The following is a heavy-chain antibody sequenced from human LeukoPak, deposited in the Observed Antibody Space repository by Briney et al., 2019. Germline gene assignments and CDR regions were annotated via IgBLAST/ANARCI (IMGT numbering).Heavy chain of an antibody. V-gene: IGHV4-59*01. CDR3: ARGRRLRWYDYYYYYMDV. CDR1: GGSISSYY. D-gene: IGHD4-23*01. J-gene: IGHJ6*03. CDR2: IYYSGST. Sequence: PSETLSLTCTVSGGSISSYYWSWIRQPPGKGLEWIGYIYYSGSTNYNPSLKSRVTISVDTSKNQFSLKLSSVTAADTAVYYCARGRRLRWYDYYYYYMDVWGKGTTVTVSS.